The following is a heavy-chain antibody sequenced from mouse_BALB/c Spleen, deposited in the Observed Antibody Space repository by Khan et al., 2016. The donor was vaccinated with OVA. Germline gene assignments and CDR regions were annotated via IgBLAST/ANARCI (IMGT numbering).Heavy chain of an antibody. Sequence: VQLQPSGPDLVKPGASVKMSCKASGYTFTNYVIHWVKQKPGQGLEWIGYINPYNDGIRFNEKFKGKATLTSDKSSSTAYLELSSLTSEDSAVYYCAREASNWDFSCAYWGQGTLVTVSA. CDR2: INPYNDGI. V-gene: IGHV1S136*01. CDR1: GYTFTNYV. CDR3: AREASNWDFSCAY. D-gene: IGHD4-1*01. J-gene: IGHJ3*01.